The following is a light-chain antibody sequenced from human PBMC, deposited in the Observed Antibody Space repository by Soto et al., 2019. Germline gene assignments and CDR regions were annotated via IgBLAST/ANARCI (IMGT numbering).Light chain of an antibody. CDR1: QSLNSN. J-gene: IGKJ2*01. V-gene: IGKV3-15*01. CDR2: GTS. Sequence: EIVMTQSPATLSVSPGERATRSCRASQSLNSNLAWYQQKPGQAPRLLIYGTSTRATGIPARFSGSGSGTEFTLTISILQSGDFAVYHCQQYDNWPPYTFGQGTKLEIK. CDR3: QQYDNWPPYT.